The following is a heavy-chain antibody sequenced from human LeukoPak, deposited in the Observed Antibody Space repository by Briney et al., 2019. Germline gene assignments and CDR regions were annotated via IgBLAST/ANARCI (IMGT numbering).Heavy chain of an antibody. CDR1: GFTFSSYV. D-gene: IGHD4-11*01. CDR3: AKANNHCTSNYCAFDY. Sequence: AGGSLRLSCAASGFTFSSYVMHWVRQAPGKGLECVSVISYDGGSAYFADSVKGRFTISRDNSKNTLYLHMNSLRPEDTAVYYCAKANNHCTSNYCAFDYWGQGTLVTVSS. J-gene: IGHJ4*02. CDR2: ISYDGGSA. V-gene: IGHV3-30*18.